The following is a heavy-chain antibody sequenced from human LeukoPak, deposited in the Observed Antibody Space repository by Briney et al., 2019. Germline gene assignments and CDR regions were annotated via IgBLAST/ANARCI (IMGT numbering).Heavy chain of an antibody. J-gene: IGHJ6*02. Sequence: ASVKVSCKASGGTFSSYSISRVRQAPGQGLEWMGVIIPIFDTADYAQKFQGRVTITADESTSTAYMELSSLRSEDTAVFYCARISLGAIWGYYYGMDVWGQGTTVTVSS. CDR1: GGTFSSYS. CDR2: IIPIFDTA. V-gene: IGHV1-69*13. D-gene: IGHD1-26*01. CDR3: ARISLGAIWGYYYGMDV.